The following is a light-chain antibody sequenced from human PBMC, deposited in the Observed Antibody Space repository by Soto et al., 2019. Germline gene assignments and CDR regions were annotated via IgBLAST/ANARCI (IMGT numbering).Light chain of an antibody. CDR3: QQYGSSPMIT. J-gene: IGKJ5*01. CDR2: GAS. V-gene: IGKV3-20*01. Sequence: EIVLTQSPGTLSLSPGERATLSCRASQSVSSSYLAWYQQKPGQAPRLLIYGASSRATGIPDRFSGSVSVTDFTLTISRLEPEDFAAYYCQQYGSSPMITFGQETRLQIK. CDR1: QSVSSSY.